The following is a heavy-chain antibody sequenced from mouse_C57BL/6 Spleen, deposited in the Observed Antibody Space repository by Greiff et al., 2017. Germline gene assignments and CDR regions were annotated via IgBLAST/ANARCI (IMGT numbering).Heavy chain of an antibody. CDR1: GYTFTSYG. D-gene: IGHD1-1*01. J-gene: IGHJ4*01. V-gene: IGHV1-81*01. Sequence: QVQLQQSGAELARPGASVKLSCKASGYTFTSYGISWVKQRNGQGLEWIGEIYPRSGNTYYNEKFKGKATLTADKSSSTAYMELRSLTSEDSAVYFCARLITTVVATPYAMDYWGQGTSVTVSS. CDR3: ARLITTVVATPYAMDY. CDR2: IYPRSGNT.